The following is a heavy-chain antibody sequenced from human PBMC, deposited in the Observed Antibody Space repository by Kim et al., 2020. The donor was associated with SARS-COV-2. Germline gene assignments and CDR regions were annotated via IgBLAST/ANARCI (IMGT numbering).Heavy chain of an antibody. J-gene: IGHJ6*02. D-gene: IGHD3-10*01. CDR3: ATRILRGSGSYYRPYYYYGMDV. Sequence: SETLSLTCAVYGGSFSGYYWSWIRQPPGKGLEWIGEINHSGSTNYNPSLKSRVTISVDTSKNQFSLKLSSVTAADTAVYYCATRILRGSGSYYRPYYYYGMDVWGQGTTVTVSS. CDR2: INHSGST. CDR1: GGSFSGYY. V-gene: IGHV4-34*01.